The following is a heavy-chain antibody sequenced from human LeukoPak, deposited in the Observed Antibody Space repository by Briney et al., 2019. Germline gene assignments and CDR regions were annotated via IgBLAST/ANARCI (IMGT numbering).Heavy chain of an antibody. Sequence: ASVKVSCKASGGTFSSYAISWVEQAPGQGLEWMGGIIPIFGTANYAQKFQGRVTITADESTSTAYMELSSLRSEDTAVYYCATLLRFLEWSPNYYYYGMDVWGQGTTVTVSS. D-gene: IGHD3-3*01. J-gene: IGHJ6*02. CDR1: GGTFSSYA. V-gene: IGHV1-69*01. CDR3: ATLLRFLEWSPNYYYYGMDV. CDR2: IIPIFGTA.